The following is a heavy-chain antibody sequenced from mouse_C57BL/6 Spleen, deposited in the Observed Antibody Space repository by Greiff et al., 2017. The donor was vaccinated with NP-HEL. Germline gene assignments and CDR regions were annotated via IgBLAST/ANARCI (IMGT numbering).Heavy chain of an antibody. V-gene: IGHV1-4*01. D-gene: IGHD2-4*01. CDR1: GYTFPSYT. CDR3: ARSWGTMINYFDD. CDR2: INPSICYT. Sequence: QVQLQQSGAELARPGASVKMSCKASGYTFPSYTMHWVKQRPGQGLEWIGYINPSICYTKYNQKFKDKATLTADKSSSTAYMQLSSLTSEDSAGYYWARSWGTMINYFDDWGKGTTLTVSS. J-gene: IGHJ2*01.